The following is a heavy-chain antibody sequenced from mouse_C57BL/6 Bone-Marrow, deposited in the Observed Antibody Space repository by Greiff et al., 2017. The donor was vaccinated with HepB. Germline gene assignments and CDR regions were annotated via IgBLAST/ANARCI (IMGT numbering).Heavy chain of an antibody. V-gene: IGHV1-69*01. CDR1: GYTFTSYW. Sequence: QVQLQQPGAELVMPGASVKLSCKASGYTFTSYWMHWVKQRPGQGLEWIGEIDPSDSYTNYNQKFKGKSTLTVDKSSSTAYMQLSSLTSEDSAVYYCAREGIYYDYDEGFAYWGRGTLVTVSA. D-gene: IGHD2-4*01. CDR3: AREGIYYDYDEGFAY. CDR2: IDPSDSYT. J-gene: IGHJ3*01.